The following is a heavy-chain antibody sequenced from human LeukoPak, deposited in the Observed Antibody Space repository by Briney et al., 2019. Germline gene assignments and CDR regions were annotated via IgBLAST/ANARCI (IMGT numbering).Heavy chain of an antibody. Sequence: ASVKVSCKASGGSFSSNTLSWVRQAPGQGLEWMGGIIANVGTPNYAQKFQGRVTMTRNTSISTAYMELSSLRSEDTAVYYCARGKYYYDSSGYYGHWGQGTLVTVSS. V-gene: IGHV1-69*16. J-gene: IGHJ4*02. D-gene: IGHD3-22*01. CDR2: IIANVGTP. CDR1: GGSFSSNT. CDR3: ARGKYYYDSSGYYGH.